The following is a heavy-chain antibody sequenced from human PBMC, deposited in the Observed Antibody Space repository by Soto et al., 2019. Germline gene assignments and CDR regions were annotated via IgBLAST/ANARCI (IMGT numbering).Heavy chain of an antibody. Sequence: QITLKESGPTLVKPTQTLTLTCTFSGFSLSTSGVGVGWIRQPPGRALEWLAVIYWDDSYHYSPSLRSRLTIAKXXSKNQVVLTMTNMDPVDTATSYCAHKGYGDYPLDYWGQGTLVTVSS. CDR1: GFSLSTSGVG. J-gene: IGHJ4*02. V-gene: IGHV2-5*02. D-gene: IGHD4-17*01. CDR2: IYWDDSY. CDR3: AHKGYGDYPLDY.